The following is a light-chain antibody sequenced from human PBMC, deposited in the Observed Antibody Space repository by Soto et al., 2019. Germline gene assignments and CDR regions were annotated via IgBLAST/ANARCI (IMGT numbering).Light chain of an antibody. CDR3: LQHNSYPPT. Sequence: DLQMTQSPSAMSASVGDRVTITCRASQGINNYLDWFQQKPGKVPKRLIYGASSLQSGVPSRFSGSGSGTEFTLTISSLQPEDFATYYCLQHNSYPPTFGQGTKVEIK. CDR2: GAS. CDR1: QGINNY. J-gene: IGKJ1*01. V-gene: IGKV1-17*03.